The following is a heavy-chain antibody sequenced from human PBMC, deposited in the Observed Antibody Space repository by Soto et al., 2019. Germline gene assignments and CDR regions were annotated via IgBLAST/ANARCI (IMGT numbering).Heavy chain of an antibody. J-gene: IGHJ5*02. CDR1: GYTFTSYA. CDR2: INAGNGNT. CDR3: SVYYAAFTGIDP. V-gene: IGHV1-3*01. D-gene: IGHD3-16*01. Sequence: ASVKVSCKASGYTFTSYAMHWVRQAPGQRLEWMGWINAGNGNTKYSQKFQGRVTITRDTSASTAYMELSSLRSEDTAVYYCSVYYAAFTGIDPWGQRTVLTVSS.